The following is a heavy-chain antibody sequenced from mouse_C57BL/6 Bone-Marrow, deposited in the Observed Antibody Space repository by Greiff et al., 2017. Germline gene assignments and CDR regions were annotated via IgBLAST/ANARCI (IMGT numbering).Heavy chain of an antibody. CDR3: AGQYYYAMDY. J-gene: IGHJ4*01. CDR2: ISGGGGNT. V-gene: IGHV5-9*01. Sequence: EVQLVESGGGLVKPGGSLKLSCAASGFTFSSYSMSWVRQTPEKRLEWVATISGGGGNTYYPDSVKGRFTISRDNAKNTLYLQMGSLRSEDTALYYCAGQYYYAMDYWGQGTSVTVSS. CDR1: GFTFSSYS.